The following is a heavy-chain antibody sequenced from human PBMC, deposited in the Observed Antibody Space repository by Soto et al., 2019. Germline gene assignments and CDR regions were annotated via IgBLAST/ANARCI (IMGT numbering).Heavy chain of an antibody. V-gene: IGHV2-5*01. J-gene: IGHJ4*02. CDR1: GFSLTTSGVG. CDR3: AHILGSRGSFDY. CDR2: IYWNDDK. D-gene: IGHD6-25*01. Sequence: QITLKESGPTLVKPTQTLTLTCTFSGFSLTTSGVGVGWIRQPPGKAPEWLALIYWNDDKRYSPSLRSRLTITKGTSKNQVVLTMTDMDPVDTATYYFAHILGSRGSFDYWGQGSLVTVSS.